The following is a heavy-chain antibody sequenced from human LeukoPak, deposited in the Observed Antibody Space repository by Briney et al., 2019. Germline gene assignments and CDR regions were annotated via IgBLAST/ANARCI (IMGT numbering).Heavy chain of an antibody. V-gene: IGHV3-74*01. Sequence: GGSLRLSCAASGFTFSSYWMHWVRQAPGTGLVWVSRISSDGSTTSCADSVKGRFTISRDNAENTLYLQMNSLRAEDTAVYYCARDPGADYVWGSYRYFYGMDVWGQGTTVTVSS. CDR2: ISSDGSTT. J-gene: IGHJ6*02. D-gene: IGHD3-16*02. CDR3: ARDPGADYVWGSYRYFYGMDV. CDR1: GFTFSSYW.